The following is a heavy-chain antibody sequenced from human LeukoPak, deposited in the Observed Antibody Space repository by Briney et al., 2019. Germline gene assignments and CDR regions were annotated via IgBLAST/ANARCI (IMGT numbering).Heavy chain of an antibody. CDR2: ISYDGSNK. CDR1: GFTLSSYA. D-gene: IGHD2-21*02. J-gene: IGHJ3*02. CDR3: AREVGENCGGDSSPHPDAFDI. V-gene: IGHV3-30-3*01. Sequence: GGSLRLSCAASGFTLSSYAMHWVRQAPGKGLEWVAVISYDGSNKYYADSVKGRFTISRDNSKNTLYLQMNSLRAEDTAVYYCAREVGENCGGDSSPHPDAFDIWGQGTMVTVSS.